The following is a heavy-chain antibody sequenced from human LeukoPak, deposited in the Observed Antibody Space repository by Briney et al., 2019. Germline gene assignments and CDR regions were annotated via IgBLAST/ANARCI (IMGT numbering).Heavy chain of an antibody. CDR2: ISTYNHEA. V-gene: IGHV1-18*01. Sequence: ASVKVSCKASGYTFADYGISWVRQAPGQGLEWMAWISTYNHEANYARKFRGRVTMTTDTSTSTACMELGSLRSDDTAVYYCVRDYFCSGGSCDDCFDPWGQGTLVTVSS. CDR3: VRDYFCSGGSCDDCFDP. J-gene: IGHJ5*02. CDR1: GYTFADYG. D-gene: IGHD2-15*01.